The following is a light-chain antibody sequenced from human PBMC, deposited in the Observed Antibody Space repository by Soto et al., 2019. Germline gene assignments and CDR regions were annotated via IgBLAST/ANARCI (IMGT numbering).Light chain of an antibody. CDR2: GAS. V-gene: IGKV3-15*01. Sequence: EIVMTQSPATLSVSPVERATLSCRASQSVSTNLAWYQPKPGQSPRLLIYGASTRATGIPARFSGSGSGTEFTLTISSLQSEDSALYYCQQYSNWPTFGQGTRLEIK. CDR1: QSVSTN. CDR3: QQYSNWPT. J-gene: IGKJ5*01.